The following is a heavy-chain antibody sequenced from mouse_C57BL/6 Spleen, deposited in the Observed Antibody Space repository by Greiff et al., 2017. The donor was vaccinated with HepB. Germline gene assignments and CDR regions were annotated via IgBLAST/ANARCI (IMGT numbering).Heavy chain of an antibody. CDR2: IWRGGST. J-gene: IGHJ2*01. V-gene: IGHV2-5*01. Sequence: VMLVESGPGLVQPSQSLSITCTVSGFSLTSYGVHWVRQSPGKGLEWLGVIWRGGSTDYNAAFMSRLSITKDNSRSQVFFKMNSLQADDTAIYYCAKNEYDTVVFDYWGQGTTLTVSS. CDR1: GFSLTSYG. CDR3: AKNEYDTVVFDY. D-gene: IGHD1-1*01.